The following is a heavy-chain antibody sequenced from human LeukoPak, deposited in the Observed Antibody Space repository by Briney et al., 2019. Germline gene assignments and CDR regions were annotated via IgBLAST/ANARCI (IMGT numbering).Heavy chain of an antibody. Sequence: GGSLRLSCAASGFTLSSYSMNWVRQAPGKGLEWVSLISGDGVSTFYADSVKGRFSISRDNSKNSLYLEMNSLRTEDAAMYYCAKESGKFDYWGQGTLVAVSS. J-gene: IGHJ4*02. CDR1: GFTLSSYS. V-gene: IGHV3-43*02. CDR3: AKESGKFDY. CDR2: ISGDGVST.